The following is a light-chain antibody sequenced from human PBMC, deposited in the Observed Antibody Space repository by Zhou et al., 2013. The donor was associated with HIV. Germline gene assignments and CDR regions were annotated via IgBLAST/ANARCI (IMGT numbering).Light chain of an antibody. CDR1: QRVSSNY. CDR3: QQYGRSPYT. J-gene: IGKJ2*01. V-gene: IGKV3-20*01. CDR2: GAS. Sequence: EIVLTQSPGTLSLSPGERASLSCRASQRVSSNYLAWYQQKPGQAPRLLIYGASRRASGIPDRISGSGSGTDFTLTISRLEPEDFAVYYCQQYGRSPYTFGQGTKLEIK.